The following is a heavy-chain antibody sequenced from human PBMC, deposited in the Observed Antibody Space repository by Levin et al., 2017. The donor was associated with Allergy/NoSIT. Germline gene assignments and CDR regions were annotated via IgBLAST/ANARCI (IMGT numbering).Heavy chain of an antibody. D-gene: IGHD3-16*01. CDR1: GYNFAKYW. CDR3: ARRAWGPAGSDPFYFDT. Sequence: GESLKISCKIFGYNFAKYWVGWVRQMPGKGLEWMGIIYYDDSDARYSPSFQGHVTFSVDKSITTAYLHLTNLRASDTAMYFCARRAWGPAGSDPFYFDTWVQGSLVTVSS. V-gene: IGHV5-51*01. CDR2: IYYDDSDA. J-gene: IGHJ5*02.